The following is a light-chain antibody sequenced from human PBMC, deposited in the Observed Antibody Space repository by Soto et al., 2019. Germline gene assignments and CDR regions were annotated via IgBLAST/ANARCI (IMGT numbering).Light chain of an antibody. V-gene: IGKV3-11*01. Sequence: IVLTQSPVTLSLSPGETATLSCRTRQSVRSYLAWYQQKPGQAPRLLMYDGSNRATGIPARFRGSGSGTDFTLTISSLEPEDFAVYYCQQRSDWPLTFGGGTKVEVK. CDR3: QQRSDWPLT. CDR1: QSVRSY. J-gene: IGKJ4*01. CDR2: DGS.